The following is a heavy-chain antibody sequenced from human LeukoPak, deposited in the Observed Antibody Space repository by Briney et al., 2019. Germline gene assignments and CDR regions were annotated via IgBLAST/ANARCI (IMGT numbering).Heavy chain of an antibody. CDR2: INPNSGGT. CDR3: AREGAVGITMVRGVINWFDP. Sequence: ASVKVSCKASGYTFTGYYMHWVRQAPGQGLEWMGWINPNSGGTNYAQKFQGRVTMTRNTSISTAYMELSSLRSEDTAVYYCAREGAVGITMVRGVINWFDPWGQGTLVTVSS. V-gene: IGHV1-2*02. D-gene: IGHD3-10*01. J-gene: IGHJ5*02. CDR1: GYTFTGYY.